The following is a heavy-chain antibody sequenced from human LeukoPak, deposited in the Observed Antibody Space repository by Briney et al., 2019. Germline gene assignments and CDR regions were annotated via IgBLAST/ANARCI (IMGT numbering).Heavy chain of an antibody. CDR2: VKQDGSEK. CDR1: GFAFSSYW. J-gene: IGHJ4*02. CDR3: ARLSTAVADNDN. Sequence: GGSLRLSCAASGFAFSSYWMSWVRQAPGKGLEWVANVKQDGSEKYYVDSVKGRFTISRDNAKNSLYLQMNSLRAEDTAVYYCARLSTAVADNDNWGQGTLVTVSS. V-gene: IGHV3-7*01. D-gene: IGHD6-13*01.